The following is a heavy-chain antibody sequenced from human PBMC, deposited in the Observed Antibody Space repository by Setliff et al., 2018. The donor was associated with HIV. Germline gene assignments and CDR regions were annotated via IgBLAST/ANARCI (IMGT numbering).Heavy chain of an antibody. J-gene: IGHJ4*02. CDR1: GYTFTDYY. CDR3: ARDSGARWLQGHFDY. CDR2: INPNSGGT. Sequence: ASVKVSCKASGYTFTDYYIYWVRQAPGQGLEWMGRINPNSGGTHYAQKFQGRVTMTGDTSVSTAYMELSGLGLDDTAVTAVYYCARDSGARWLQGHFDYWGQGTLVTVSS. D-gene: IGHD5-12*01. V-gene: IGHV1-2*06.